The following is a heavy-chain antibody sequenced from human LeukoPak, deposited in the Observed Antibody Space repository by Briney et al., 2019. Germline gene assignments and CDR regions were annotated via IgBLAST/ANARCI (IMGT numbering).Heavy chain of an antibody. CDR3: AKGFDYYYDSSQYYYGMDV. CDR1: GFTFSSYG. Sequence: GGSLRLSCAASGFTFSSYGMHWVRQAPGKGLEWVALISYDGSNAYYADSAKGRFTISRDNSKNTVFLQMISLRAEDTAVYYCAKGFDYYYDSSQYYYGMDVWGQGTTVTVS. J-gene: IGHJ6*02. CDR2: ISYDGSNA. V-gene: IGHV3-30*18. D-gene: IGHD3-22*01.